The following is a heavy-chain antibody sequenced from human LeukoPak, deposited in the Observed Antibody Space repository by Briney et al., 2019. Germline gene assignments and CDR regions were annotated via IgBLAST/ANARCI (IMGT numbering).Heavy chain of an antibody. J-gene: IGHJ4*02. CDR1: GGSITSGDYY. D-gene: IGHD3-22*01. Sequence: SQTLSLTCTVSGGSITSGDYYWSWIRRSPGNGLEWIGYIYYSGRTYYNPSLKSRVTISVDTSKNQFSLNLTSVTAADTAVYYCARDSGFWLYWGQGTLVTVSS. V-gene: IGHV4-30-4*01. CDR3: ARDSGFWLY. CDR2: IYYSGRT.